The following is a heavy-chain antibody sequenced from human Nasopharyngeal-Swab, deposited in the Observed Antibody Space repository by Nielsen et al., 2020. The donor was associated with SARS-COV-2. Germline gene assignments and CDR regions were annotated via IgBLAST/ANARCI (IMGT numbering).Heavy chain of an antibody. CDR2: ISYDGSNK. V-gene: IGHV3-30*18. J-gene: IGHJ6*03. Sequence: VRQAPGKGLEWVAVISYDGSNKYYADSVKGRFTISRDNSKNTLYLQMNSLRAEDTAVYYCAKDGMYYDFWSGYSTVMEAYYCYYMDVWGKGTTVTISS. CDR3: AKDGMYYDFWSGYSTVMEAYYCYYMDV. D-gene: IGHD3-3*01.